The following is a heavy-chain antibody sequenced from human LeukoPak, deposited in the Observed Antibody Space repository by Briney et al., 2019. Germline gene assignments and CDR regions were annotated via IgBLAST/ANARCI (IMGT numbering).Heavy chain of an antibody. CDR3: ARLKFYDSTGYSPGVYMDV. CDR2: IYGSGIT. V-gene: IGHV4-4*07. D-gene: IGHD3-22*01. CDR1: GGSIISNY. Sequence: SETLSLTCTVSGGSIISNYVSWVRQSAGTGLEWLGRIYGSGITDYNPSLKSRVTMSLDTSRKQFSLELTSVTAADTAVYYCARLKFYDSTGYSPGVYMDVWGKGTAVSVFS. J-gene: IGHJ6*03.